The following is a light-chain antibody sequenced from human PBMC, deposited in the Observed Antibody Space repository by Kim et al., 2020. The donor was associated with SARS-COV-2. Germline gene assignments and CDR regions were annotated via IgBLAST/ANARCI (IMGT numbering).Light chain of an antibody. CDR3: QQYRLYPPT. Sequence: AAVGARVTITCRASQDISSALGWFQQKPGKAPKSLIFAASTLQTGVPSRFSGTGSGTDFTLTISSLQTEDFATYYCQQYRLYPPTFGQGTKVDIK. V-gene: IGKV1-16*01. J-gene: IGKJ1*01. CDR2: AAS. CDR1: QDISSA.